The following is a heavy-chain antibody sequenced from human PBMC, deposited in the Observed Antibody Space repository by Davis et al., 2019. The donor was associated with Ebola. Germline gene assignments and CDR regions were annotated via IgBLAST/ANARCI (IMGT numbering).Heavy chain of an antibody. CDR3: ARDLAVAGDY. Sequence: SVKVSCKASGYTFTTYGISWVRQAPGQGLEWMGRIIPILGIANYAQKFQGRVTITADKSTRTAYMELSSLRSEDTAVYYCARDLAVAGDYWGQGTLVTVSS. CDR1: GYTFTTYG. V-gene: IGHV1-69*04. CDR2: IIPILGIA. D-gene: IGHD6-19*01. J-gene: IGHJ4*02.